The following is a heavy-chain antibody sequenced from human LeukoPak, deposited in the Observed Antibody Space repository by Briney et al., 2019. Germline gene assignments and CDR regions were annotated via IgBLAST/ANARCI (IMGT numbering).Heavy chain of an antibody. Sequence: GGSLRLSCAASGFTFSDYYMSWIRQAPGKGLEWVSYISSSSSYIYYADSVKGRFTISRDNAKKSVYLQMNSLRVEDTAVYYCARDQWKVGATKPNYWGQGTLVTVSS. D-gene: IGHD1-26*01. V-gene: IGHV3-11*05. CDR1: GFTFSDYY. CDR3: ARDQWKVGATKPNY. CDR2: ISSSSSYI. J-gene: IGHJ4*02.